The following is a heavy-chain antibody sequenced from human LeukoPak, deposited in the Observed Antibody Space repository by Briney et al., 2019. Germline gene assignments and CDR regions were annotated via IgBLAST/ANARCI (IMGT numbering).Heavy chain of an antibody. CDR2: IYYSGST. CDR1: GGSVSSGSYY. J-gene: IGHJ5*02. Sequence: SETLSLTCTVSGGSVSSGSYYWSWIRQPPGKGLEWIGYIYYSGSTNYNPSLKSRVTISVDTSKNQFSLKLSSVTAADTAVYYCASHPRARWFDPWGQGTLVTVSS. V-gene: IGHV4-61*01. CDR3: ASHPRARWFDP.